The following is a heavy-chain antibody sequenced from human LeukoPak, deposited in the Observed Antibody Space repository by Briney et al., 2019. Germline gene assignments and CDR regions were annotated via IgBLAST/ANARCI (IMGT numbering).Heavy chain of an antibody. CDR1: GGTFSSYA. CDR2: IIPIFGTA. D-gene: IGHD6-19*01. Sequence: ASVKVSCKASGGTFSSYAISWVRQAPGQGLEWMGGIIPIFGTANYAQKFQGRVTITADESTSTAYMELSSLRSEDTAVYYCARARTSYSSGWYRAFDIWGQGTMVTVSS. J-gene: IGHJ3*02. CDR3: ARARTSYSSGWYRAFDI. V-gene: IGHV1-69*13.